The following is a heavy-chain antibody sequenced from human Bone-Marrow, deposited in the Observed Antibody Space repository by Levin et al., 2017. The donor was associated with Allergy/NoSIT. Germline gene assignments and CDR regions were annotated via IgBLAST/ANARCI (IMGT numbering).Heavy chain of an antibody. D-gene: IGHD3-3*01. CDR3: AKSLPDEEPDDFWCGSPFDF. CDR2: ISSSGDNT. CDR1: GFIFNNYA. V-gene: IGHV3-23*01. J-gene: IGHJ4*02. Sequence: GGSLRLSCAASGFIFNNYAMSWVRQPPGKGLEWLSSISSSGDNTFYADSVKGRFTMSRDNSDNTVFLQMNGLRVEDTAIYYCAKSLPDEEPDDFWCGSPFDFWGQGTLVTVSS.